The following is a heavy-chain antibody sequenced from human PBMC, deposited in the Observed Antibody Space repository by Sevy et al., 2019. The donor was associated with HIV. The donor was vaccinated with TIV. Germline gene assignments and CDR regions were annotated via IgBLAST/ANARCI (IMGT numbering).Heavy chain of an antibody. J-gene: IGHJ4*02. V-gene: IGHV7-4-1*02. CDR3: VREIAAAGREGEIDY. CDR2: INTNTGNP. Sequence: ASVKVSCKASGYTFTSYAMNWVRQAPGQGLEWMGWINTNTGNPTYAQGFTGRFVFSLDTSVSTAYLQISSLKAEDTAVYYCVREIAAAGREGEIDYWGQGTLVTVSS. D-gene: IGHD6-13*01. CDR1: GYTFTSYA.